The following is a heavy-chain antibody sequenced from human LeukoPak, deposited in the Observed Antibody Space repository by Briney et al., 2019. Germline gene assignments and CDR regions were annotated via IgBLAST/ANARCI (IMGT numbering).Heavy chain of an antibody. CDR3: ASASVYSSGWYHFDY. CDR2: IYHSGST. V-gene: IGHV4-4*02. CDR1: GGSISSSNW. J-gene: IGHJ4*02. D-gene: IGHD6-19*01. Sequence: SGTLSLTCAVSGGSISSSNWWSWVRQPPGKGLEWIGEIYHSGSTNYNPSLKSRVTISVDKSKNQFSLKLSSVTAADTAVYYCASASVYSSGWYHFDYWGQGTLVTVSS.